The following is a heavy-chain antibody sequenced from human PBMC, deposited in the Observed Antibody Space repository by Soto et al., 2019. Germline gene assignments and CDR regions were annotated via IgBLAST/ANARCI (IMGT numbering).Heavy chain of an antibody. D-gene: IGHD6-13*01. CDR3: AKDKYSSSWYAFDI. CDR2: ISWNSASK. CDR1: GFIFDDYA. Sequence: LRLSCAASGFIFDDYAMHWVRQGPGKGLEWVSSISWNSASKGYADSVKGRFTISRDNTKNSLYLQMSSLRAEDTALYYCAKDKYSSSWYAFDIWGQGTVVTVSS. J-gene: IGHJ3*02. V-gene: IGHV3-9*01.